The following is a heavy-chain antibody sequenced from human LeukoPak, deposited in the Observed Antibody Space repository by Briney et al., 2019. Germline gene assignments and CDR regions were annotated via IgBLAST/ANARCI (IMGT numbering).Heavy chain of an antibody. D-gene: IGHD1-14*01. V-gene: IGHV1-8*02. CDR3: ASGEPGGSIDY. CDR2: MSPKSGNT. J-gene: IGHJ4*02. CDR1: GYTFTSYA. Sequence: VSVKVSCKASGYTFTSYAMNWVRQAPGQGLEWMGWMSPKSGNTGYGKKFQGRVTMTRNTSISTAYMELSSLRSEDTAVYYCASGEPGGSIDYWGQGTLVTVSS.